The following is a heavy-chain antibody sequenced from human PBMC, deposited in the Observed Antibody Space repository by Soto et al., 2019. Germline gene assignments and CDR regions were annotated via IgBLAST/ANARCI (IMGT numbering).Heavy chain of an antibody. V-gene: IGHV4-61*01. CDR1: GGSVSSGSYY. CDR3: ARDVRYPSSFDN. J-gene: IGHJ4*02. CDR2: IYYSGST. Sequence: PSETLSLTCTVSGGSVSSGSYYWSWIRQPPGKGLEWIGYIYYSGSTNYNPSLKSRVTISVDTSKNQFSLKLSSVTAADTAVYYCARDVRYPSSFDNLCQGTLHNVSS. D-gene: IGHD3-9*01.